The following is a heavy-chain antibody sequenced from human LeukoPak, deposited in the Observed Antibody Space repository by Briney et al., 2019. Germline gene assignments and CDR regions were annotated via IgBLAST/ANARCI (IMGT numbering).Heavy chain of an antibody. V-gene: IGHV4-39*07. Sequence: KTSETLSLTCTVSGGSISSSSYYWGWIRQPPGKGLEWIGSIYYSGSTYYNPSLKSRVTISVDTSKNQFSLKLSSVTAADTAVYYCASTGYCSGGSCYRGPYYWGQGTLVTVSS. CDR1: GGSISSSSYY. CDR3: ASTGYCSGGSCYRGPYY. CDR2: IYYSGST. D-gene: IGHD2-15*01. J-gene: IGHJ4*02.